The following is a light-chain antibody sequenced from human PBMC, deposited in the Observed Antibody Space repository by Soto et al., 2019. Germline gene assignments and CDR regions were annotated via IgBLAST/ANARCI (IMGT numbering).Light chain of an antibody. CDR3: QKYNTTGT. CDR1: QSISSW. V-gene: IGKV1-5*03. Sequence: DIQMTQSPSTLSASVGDRVTITCRASQSISSWLAWYQQKPGKAPKLLIYKASSLESGVPSSFSGSGSGTEFTLTITSLQPDDFATYYCQKYNTTGTFGQGTKVEIK. J-gene: IGKJ1*01. CDR2: KAS.